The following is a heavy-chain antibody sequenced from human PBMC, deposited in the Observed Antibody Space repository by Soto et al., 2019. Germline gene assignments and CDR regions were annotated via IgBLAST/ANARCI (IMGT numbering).Heavy chain of an antibody. CDR3: ARDRDIYYYYYVDV. J-gene: IGHJ6*03. V-gene: IGHV1-18*01. Sequence: ASVKVSCKASGYTFTSYGISWVRQAPGQGLEWMGWISAYNGNTNYAQKLQGRVTMTTDTSTSTAYMELRSLRSDDTAVYYCARDRDIYYYYYVDVWGKGTTVTVSS. CDR1: GYTFTSYG. D-gene: IGHD2-15*01. CDR2: ISAYNGNT.